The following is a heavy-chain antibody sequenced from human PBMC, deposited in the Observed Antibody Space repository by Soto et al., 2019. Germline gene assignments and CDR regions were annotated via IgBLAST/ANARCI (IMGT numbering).Heavy chain of an antibody. CDR3: ARQIYDSDAGPNFQYYFDS. V-gene: IGHV5-10-1*01. CDR1: GYSFAGYW. D-gene: IGHD5-12*01. CDR2: IDPSHSQT. Sequence: PGESRKISCKGSGYSFAGYWITWVRQKPGKGLEWMGRIDPSHSQTYYSPSFRGHVTISVTKSITTVFLQWSSLRASDTAMYYCARQIYDSDAGPNFQYYFDSWGQGTPVTVSS. J-gene: IGHJ4*02.